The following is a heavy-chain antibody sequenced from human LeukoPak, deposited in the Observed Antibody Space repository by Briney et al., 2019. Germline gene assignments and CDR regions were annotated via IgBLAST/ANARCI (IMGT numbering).Heavy chain of an antibody. CDR2: IYYCGST. CDR3: ARDDDYVWVELGAFDI. Sequence: SQTLSLTRTFSVGFNSSGDYYWSWIREPPGKGLEWIGYIYYCGSTYYNPSLKSRVTISVDTSKYQFSLKLSSVTAADTAVYYCARDDDYVWVELGAFDIWGQGTMVTVSS. CDR1: VGFNSSGDYY. D-gene: IGHD3-16*01. V-gene: IGHV4-30-4*01. J-gene: IGHJ3*02.